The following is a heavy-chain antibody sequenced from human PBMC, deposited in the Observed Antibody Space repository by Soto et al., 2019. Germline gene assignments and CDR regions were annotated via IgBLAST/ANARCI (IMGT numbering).Heavy chain of an antibody. J-gene: IGHJ4*02. CDR3: ARDDYYDSSGYYSYFDY. CDR2: ISAYNGNP. V-gene: IGHV1-18*04. Sequence: QVQLVQSGAEVKKPGASVKVSCKASGYTFTSSGISWVRQAPGQGLAWMGWISAYNGNPNYAQKLQGRVTMTTDTSASTAYMELRSLRSDDTAVYYCARDDYYDSSGYYSYFDYWGQGTLVTVSS. CDR1: GYTFTSSG. D-gene: IGHD3-22*01.